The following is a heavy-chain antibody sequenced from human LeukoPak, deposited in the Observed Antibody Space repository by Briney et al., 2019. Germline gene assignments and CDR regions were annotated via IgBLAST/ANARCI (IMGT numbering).Heavy chain of an antibody. J-gene: IGHJ4*02. CDR3: AQKPWGSGWYYFDY. CDR2: IYWNDDK. CDR1: GFSFNTSGEG. V-gene: IGHV2-5*01. Sequence: SGPTLVKPTQTLTLTCTFSGFSFNTSGEGVGWIRQPPGKALEWLALIYWNDDKRYSPSLKSRLTITKDTSKNQVVLTMTNMDPVDTATYYCAQKPWGSGWYYFDYWGQGTLVTVSS. D-gene: IGHD6-19*01.